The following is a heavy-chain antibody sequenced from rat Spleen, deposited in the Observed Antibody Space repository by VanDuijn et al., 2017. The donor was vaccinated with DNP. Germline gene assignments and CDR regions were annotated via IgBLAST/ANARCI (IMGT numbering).Heavy chain of an antibody. J-gene: IGHJ1*01. D-gene: IGHD1-9*01. CDR2: INYSGST. CDR1: GYSITSNY. CDR3: ARGVSSYYGYNSYWYFDF. V-gene: IGHV3-1*01. Sequence: EVRLQESGPGLVQPSQSLSLTCSVTGYSITSNYWAWIRKFPGNKMEWIGYINYSGSTGYNPSLKSRISITRDTSKNQFILQLNSVTTEDTATYYCARGVSSYYGYNSYWYFDFWGPGTMVTVSS.